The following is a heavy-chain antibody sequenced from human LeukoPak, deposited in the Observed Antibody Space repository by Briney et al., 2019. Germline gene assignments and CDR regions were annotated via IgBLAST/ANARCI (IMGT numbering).Heavy chain of an antibody. D-gene: IGHD2-21*02. CDR3: ARHAYCGGDCFGGAFEI. Sequence: SETLSLTCTVSGGSISYYYWSWIRQPPGKGLEGIGYVYYSGSTSYNPSLKSRVTISLDTSKHQFSLKLNSVTAADTAVYYCARHAYCGGDCFGGAFEIWGQGTMVTVSS. J-gene: IGHJ3*02. CDR2: VYYSGST. V-gene: IGHV4-59*08. CDR1: GGSISYYY.